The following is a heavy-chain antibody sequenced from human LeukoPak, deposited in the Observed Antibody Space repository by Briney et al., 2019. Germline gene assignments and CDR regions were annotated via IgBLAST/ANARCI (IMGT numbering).Heavy chain of an antibody. CDR3: ARDRPGIDY. CDR1: GFTFSSYG. Sequence: PGRSLRLSCVASGFTFSSYGMHWVRQAQGKGLEWVAVISNDGSNKYYADSVKGRFTISRDNSKNTLYLQMNSLRAEDTAVYYCARDRPGIDYWGQGTLVTVSS. J-gene: IGHJ4*02. CDR2: ISNDGSNK. V-gene: IGHV3-30*03. D-gene: IGHD1-14*01.